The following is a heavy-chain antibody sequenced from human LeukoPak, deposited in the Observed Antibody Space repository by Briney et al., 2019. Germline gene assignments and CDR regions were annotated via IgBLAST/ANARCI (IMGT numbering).Heavy chain of an antibody. Sequence: ASVKVSCTASGYTFTGYYMHWVRQAPGQGLEWMGWINPNSGGTNYAQKFQGWVTMIRDTSISTAYMELSRLRSDDTAVYYCARDGDCSSTSCLDYWGQGTLVTVSS. J-gene: IGHJ4*02. CDR2: INPNSGGT. CDR1: GYTFTGYY. V-gene: IGHV1-2*04. D-gene: IGHD2-2*01. CDR3: ARDGDCSSTSCLDY.